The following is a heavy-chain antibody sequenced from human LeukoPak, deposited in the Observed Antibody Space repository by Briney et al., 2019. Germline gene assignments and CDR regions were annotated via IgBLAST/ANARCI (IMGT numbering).Heavy chain of an antibody. CDR1: GGTFSSYA. CDR3: ATTPLVVPAATGYY. CDR2: IIPIFGTA. J-gene: IGHJ4*02. Sequence: GASVKVSCKASGGTFSSYAISWVRQAPGQGLEWMGGIIPIFGTANYAQKFQGRVTITADESTSTAYMELSSLRSEDTAVYYCATTPLVVPAATGYYWGQGTLVTVSS. D-gene: IGHD2-2*01. V-gene: IGHV1-69*13.